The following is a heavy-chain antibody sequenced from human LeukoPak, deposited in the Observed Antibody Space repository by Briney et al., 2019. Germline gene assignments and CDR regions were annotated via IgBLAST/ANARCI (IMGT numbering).Heavy chain of an antibody. CDR2: ISYDGSNK. J-gene: IGHJ4*02. CDR1: GFTFSSYA. Sequence: GGSLRLSCAASGFTFSSYAMHWVRQAPGKGLEWVAVISYDGSNKYYADSVKGRFTISRDNPKNTLYLQMNSLRAEDTAVYYCARDQGLRATLLDYWGQGTLVTVSS. CDR3: ARDQGLRATLLDY. V-gene: IGHV3-30*04. D-gene: IGHD5-12*01.